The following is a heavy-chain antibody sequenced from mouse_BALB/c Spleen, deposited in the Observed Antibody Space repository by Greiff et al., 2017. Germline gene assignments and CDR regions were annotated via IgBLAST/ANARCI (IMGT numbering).Heavy chain of an antibody. CDR1: GFTFSSYA. J-gene: IGHJ3*01. D-gene: IGHD2-14*01. CDR3: GGYAAY. Sequence: DVMLVESGGGLVKPGGSLKLSCAASGFTFSSYAMSWVRQTPEKRLEWVASISSGGSTYYPDSVKGRFTISRDNARNILYLQMSSLRSEDTAMYYCGGYAAYWGQGTLVTVSA. V-gene: IGHV5-6-5*01. CDR2: ISSGGST.